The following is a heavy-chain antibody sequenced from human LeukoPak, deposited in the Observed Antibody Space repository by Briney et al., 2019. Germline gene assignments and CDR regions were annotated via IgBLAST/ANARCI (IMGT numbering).Heavy chain of an antibody. CDR2: ISGRSGHT. D-gene: IGHD2-21*01. J-gene: IGHJ3*01. Sequence: GGSLRLSCAASGFTFTTYAMNWVRQTPGTGLEWVSSISGRSGHTYYADSVKGRFTISRDNSKSTLYLHMSSLRAEDTAVYYCAKPYSRLQTGRAFDLWGHGTTVIVSS. CDR1: GFTFTTYA. CDR3: AKPYSRLQTGRAFDL. V-gene: IGHV3-23*01.